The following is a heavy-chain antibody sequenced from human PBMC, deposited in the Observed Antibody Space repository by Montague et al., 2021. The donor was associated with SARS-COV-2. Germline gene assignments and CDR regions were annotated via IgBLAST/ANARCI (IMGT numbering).Heavy chain of an antibody. V-gene: IGHV3-30*09. CDR3: ARPSYYDILTGNGGLEY. J-gene: IGHJ4*02. CDR1: GFTFSKFA. D-gene: IGHD3-9*01. Sequence: SLRLSCAASGFTFSKFAMSWVRQAPGKGLEWVAVISYVGSNQYYADSVKGRFAISRDNSKNTLYLQMSSLRAEDTAVYYCARPSYYDILTGNGGLEYWGQGTLVTVSS. CDR2: ISYVGSNQ.